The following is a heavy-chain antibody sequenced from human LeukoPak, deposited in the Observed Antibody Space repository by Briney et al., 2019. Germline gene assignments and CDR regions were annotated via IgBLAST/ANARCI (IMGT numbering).Heavy chain of an antibody. V-gene: IGHV4-30-2*01. Sequence: SQTLSLTCAVSGGSISSSGYSWSWIRQPPGKGLEWIGYIYHSGSTYYNPSLKSRVTISVDRSKNQFSLKLSSVTAADTAVYYCARGTGFSGYDSEASYGMDVWGQGTTVTVSS. D-gene: IGHD5-12*01. CDR2: IYHSGST. J-gene: IGHJ6*02. CDR1: GGSISSSGYS. CDR3: ARGTGFSGYDSEASYGMDV.